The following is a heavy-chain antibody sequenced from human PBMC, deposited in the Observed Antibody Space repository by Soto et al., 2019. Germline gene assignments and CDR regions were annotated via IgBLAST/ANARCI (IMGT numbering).Heavy chain of an antibody. J-gene: IGHJ6*02. V-gene: IGHV4-4*02. Sequence: SETLSLTCAVSGGSISSSNWWSWVRQPPGKGLEWIGEIYHSGSTNYNPSLKSRVTISVDKSKNQFSLKLSSVTAADTAVYYCAMVPLLWFGELLNYYYGMDVWGQGTTVTVSS. CDR1: GGSISSSNW. CDR3: AMVPLLWFGELLNYYYGMDV. CDR2: IYHSGST. D-gene: IGHD3-10*01.